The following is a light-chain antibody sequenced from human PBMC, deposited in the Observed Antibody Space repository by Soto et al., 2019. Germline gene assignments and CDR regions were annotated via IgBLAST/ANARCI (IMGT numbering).Light chain of an antibody. CDR2: GAS. CDR3: QQRSNWAYT. CDR1: QSVNNND. J-gene: IGKJ2*01. V-gene: IGKV3D-20*02. Sequence: EIVLTQSPGTLSLSPGERATLSCRASQSVNNNDLAWYQQKPGQAPRLLFYGASYRATGIPDRFSGRGSGTDFILTISRLEPEDFAVYYCQQRSNWAYTFGQGTKLEIK.